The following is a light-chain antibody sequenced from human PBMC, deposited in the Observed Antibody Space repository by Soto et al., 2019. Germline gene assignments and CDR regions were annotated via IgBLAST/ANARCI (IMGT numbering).Light chain of an antibody. Sequence: DIQMTQSPSTLSASVGDRVTITCRASQSISSWLAWYQQKPGKAPKLLIYDASSLESGVPSRFSGSGSGTEFTLTFSSLQPDDFATYYCQQYNSYPWTCGQGTKVEIK. J-gene: IGKJ1*01. CDR2: DAS. V-gene: IGKV1-5*01. CDR1: QSISSW. CDR3: QQYNSYPWT.